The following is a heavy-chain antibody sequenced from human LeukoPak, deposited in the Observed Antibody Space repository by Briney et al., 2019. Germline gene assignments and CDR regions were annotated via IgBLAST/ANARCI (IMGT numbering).Heavy chain of an antibody. J-gene: IGHJ1*01. Sequence: PSETLSLTCTVSGGSIRSYYWSWIRQPPGKGLEWIGYIYYSGSTNYNPSLKSRVTISVDTSKNQFSLRLSSVTAADTAVYYCARVARYGGYTQYFQPWGQGTLVTVSS. CDR2: IYYSGST. CDR3: ARVARYGGYTQYFQP. V-gene: IGHV4-59*12. D-gene: IGHD2-15*01. CDR1: GGSIRSYY.